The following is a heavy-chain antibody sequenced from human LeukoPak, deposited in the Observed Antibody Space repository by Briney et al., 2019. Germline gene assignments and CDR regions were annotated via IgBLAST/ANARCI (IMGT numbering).Heavy chain of an antibody. CDR1: GGSISSYY. J-gene: IGHJ4*02. V-gene: IGHV4-4*07. D-gene: IGHD2-15*01. CDR3: ARIAGYCSGGSCLYYFDY. Sequence: SETLSLTCTVSGGSISSYYWSWIRQPAGKGLEWIGRIYTSGSTNYNPSLKSRVTMSVDTSNNQFSLKLSSVTAADTAVYYCARIAGYCSGGSCLYYFDYWGQGTLVTVSS. CDR2: IYTSGST.